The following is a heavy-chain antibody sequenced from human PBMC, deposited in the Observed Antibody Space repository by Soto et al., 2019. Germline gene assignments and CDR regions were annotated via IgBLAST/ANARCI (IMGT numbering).Heavy chain of an antibody. D-gene: IGHD5-18*01. CDR2: ISAYNGNT. CDR3: ARSTKWIQLWLGDNWFDP. CDR1: GYTFTSYG. Sequence: GASVKVSCKASGYTFTSYGISWVRQAPGQGLEWMGWISAYNGNTNYAQKLQGRVTMTTDTSTSTAYMELRSLRSDDTAVYYCARSTKWIQLWLGDNWFDPWGQGTLVTSPQ. V-gene: IGHV1-18*01. J-gene: IGHJ5*02.